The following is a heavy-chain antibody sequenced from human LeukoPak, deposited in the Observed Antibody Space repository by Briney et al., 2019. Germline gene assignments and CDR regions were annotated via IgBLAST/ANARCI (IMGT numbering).Heavy chain of an antibody. J-gene: IGHJ6*04. V-gene: IGHV1-69*01. D-gene: IGHD2-2*01. CDR2: IIPIFGTA. CDR3: ARADCSSTSCYLNPPYYYYGMDV. CDR1: GVTFNSYA. Sequence: ASVKVSCKTSGVTFNSYAISWVRQAPGQGLEWMGGIIPIFGTAIYAQKFQGRVTITADESTSTAYMELSSLRSEDTAVYYCARADCSSTSCYLNPPYYYYGMDVWGKGTTVTVSS.